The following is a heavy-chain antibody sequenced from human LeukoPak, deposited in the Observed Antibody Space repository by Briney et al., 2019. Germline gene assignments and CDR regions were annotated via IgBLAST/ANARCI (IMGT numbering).Heavy chain of an antibody. Sequence: GGSLRLSCAASGFTFSSYAMSWVRQAPGKGLEWVSTISGSGGSTYYEDSVKGRFTISRDKSKNTLYLQMNSLRAEDTAVYYCAKETAVVGWYHGMDVWGQGTTVTVSS. V-gene: IGHV3-23*01. CDR3: AKETAVVGWYHGMDV. CDR1: GFTFSSYA. CDR2: ISGSGGST. D-gene: IGHD6-19*01. J-gene: IGHJ6*02.